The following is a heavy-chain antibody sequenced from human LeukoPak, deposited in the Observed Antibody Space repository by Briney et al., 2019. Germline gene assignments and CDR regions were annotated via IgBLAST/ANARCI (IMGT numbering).Heavy chain of an antibody. CDR1: GGSISSYY. V-gene: IGHV4-59*01. D-gene: IGHD3-10*01. CDR3: ARAYLITIRGYFFYYMDV. J-gene: IGHJ6*03. Sequence: SETLSLTCTVSGGSISSYYWSWIRQPPGKGLEWIGYIYYSGSTNYHASLKSRVTISVDTSKNQFSLKLSSVTAADTAVYCCARAYLITIRGYFFYYMDVWGKGTTVTVSS. CDR2: IYYSGST.